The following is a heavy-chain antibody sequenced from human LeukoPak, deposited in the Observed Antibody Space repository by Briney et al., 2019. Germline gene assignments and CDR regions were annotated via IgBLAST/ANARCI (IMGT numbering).Heavy chain of an antibody. CDR1: GFTFSSYG. CDR3: AKDLPAAGAFDY. CDR2: ISYDGSNK. D-gene: IGHD2-2*01. Sequence: GGSLRLSCAASGFTFSSYGMHWVRQAPGKGLEWVAVISYDGSNKYYADSVKGRFTISRDNSKNTLYLQMNSLRVEDTAVYYCAKDLPAAGAFDYWGQGTLVTVSS. J-gene: IGHJ4*02. V-gene: IGHV3-30*18.